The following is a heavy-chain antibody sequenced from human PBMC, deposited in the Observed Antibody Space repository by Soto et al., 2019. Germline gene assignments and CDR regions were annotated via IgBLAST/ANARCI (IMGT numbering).Heavy chain of an antibody. Sequence: QVQLVESGGGVVQPGRSLRLSCAASGFTFSSYAMHWVRQAPGKGLEWVAVISYDGSNKYYADSVKGRFTISRDNSKNTLYLQMNSLRAEDTAVYYCAREAPTRGQWLVRFHYWGQGTLVTVSS. CDR2: ISYDGSNK. J-gene: IGHJ4*02. CDR1: GFTFSSYA. CDR3: AREAPTRGQWLVRFHY. V-gene: IGHV3-30-3*01. D-gene: IGHD6-19*01.